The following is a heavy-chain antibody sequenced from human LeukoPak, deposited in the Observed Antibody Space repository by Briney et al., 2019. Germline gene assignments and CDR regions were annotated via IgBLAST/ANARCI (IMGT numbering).Heavy chain of an antibody. CDR1: GFTFSSYA. Sequence: SGGSLRLSCAASGFTFSSYAMHWVRQAPGKGLEWVAVISYDGSNKYYADSVKGRFTISRDNSKNTLYLQMNSLRAEDTAVYYCAIEYYDILTGYSGYFDYWGQGTLVTVSS. CDR3: AIEYYDILTGYSGYFDY. V-gene: IGHV3-30-3*01. J-gene: IGHJ4*02. CDR2: ISYDGSNK. D-gene: IGHD3-9*01.